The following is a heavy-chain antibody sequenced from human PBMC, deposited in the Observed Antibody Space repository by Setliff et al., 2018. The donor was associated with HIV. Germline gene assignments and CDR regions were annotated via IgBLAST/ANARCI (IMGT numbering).Heavy chain of an antibody. Sequence: SLTCIVSGGSISGHYWSWIRQPPGKGLEWIGSIYYSGSTNYNPSLKSRVTISVDTSKNQFPLKLNSVTAADTAVYFCARSGLAAASDYWGQGMLVTVSS. J-gene: IGHJ4*02. D-gene: IGHD6-13*01. V-gene: IGHV4-59*11. CDR1: GGSISGHY. CDR3: ARSGLAAASDY. CDR2: IYYSGST.